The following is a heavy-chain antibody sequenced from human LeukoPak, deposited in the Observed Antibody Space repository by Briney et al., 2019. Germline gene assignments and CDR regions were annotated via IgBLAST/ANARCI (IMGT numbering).Heavy chain of an antibody. Sequence: GGSLRLSCAASGFTFSSYSMNWVRQAPGKGLEWVSSISSSSSYIYYADSVKGRFTISRDNAKNSLYLQMNSLRAEDTAVYYCARDTLGYCSSTSCYNWFDPWGQGTLVTVSS. V-gene: IGHV3-21*01. J-gene: IGHJ5*02. CDR2: ISSSSSYI. D-gene: IGHD2-2*01. CDR3: ARDTLGYCSSTSCYNWFDP. CDR1: GFTFSSYS.